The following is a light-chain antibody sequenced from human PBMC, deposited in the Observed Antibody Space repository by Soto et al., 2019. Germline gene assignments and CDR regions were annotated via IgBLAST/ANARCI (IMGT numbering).Light chain of an antibody. J-gene: IGKJ5*01. CDR2: DAS. CDR3: QQFGSSPIT. V-gene: IGKV3-20*01. CDR1: QTVSSTY. Sequence: EIVLTQSPGTLSLSPGERATLSCRTSQTVSSTYFAWYQQRPGLAPRLLFSDASTRATGIPDRFTCSGSGREFTLTISRLEPEDSAVYYCQQFGSSPITFGQGTRLEMK.